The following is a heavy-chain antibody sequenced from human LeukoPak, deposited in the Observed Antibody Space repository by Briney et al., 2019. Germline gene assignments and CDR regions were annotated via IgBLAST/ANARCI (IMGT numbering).Heavy chain of an antibody. CDR1: GGSSSGYY. CDR2: INHSGST. CDR3: ARGFGGLRIPYY. V-gene: IGHV4-34*01. Sequence: SETLSLTCAVYGGSSSGYYWSWIRQPPGKGLEWIGEINHSGSTNYNPSLKSRVTISVDTSKNQFSLKLSSVTAADTAVYYCARGFGGLRIPYYWGQGTLVTVSS. D-gene: IGHD3-10*01. J-gene: IGHJ4*02.